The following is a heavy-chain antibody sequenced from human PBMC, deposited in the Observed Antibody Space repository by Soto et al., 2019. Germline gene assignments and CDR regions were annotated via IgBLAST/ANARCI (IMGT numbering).Heavy chain of an antibody. D-gene: IGHD4-17*01. CDR1: GFTFSSSW. Sequence: GGSLRLSCAASGFTFSSSWMHWVRQPPGKGLVCVSRINIDGSITSYADSVKGRFTISRDNAKNTLYLQMNSLRAEDTAVYYCARAYGDNWGQGTLVTVSS. CDR2: INIDGSIT. V-gene: IGHV3-74*01. CDR3: ARAYGDN. J-gene: IGHJ4*02.